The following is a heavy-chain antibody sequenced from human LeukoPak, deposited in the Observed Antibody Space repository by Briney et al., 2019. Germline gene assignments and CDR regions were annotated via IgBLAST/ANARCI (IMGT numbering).Heavy chain of an antibody. CDR2: IYTSGST. Sequence: SETLSLTCTVSGGSISSYYWSWIRQPAGKGLEWIGRIYTSGSTNYNPSLKSRVTMSVDTSKNQFSLKLSSVTAADTAVYYCARGGYCSGGSCYSPASSGGAHFDYWGQGTLATVSS. V-gene: IGHV4-4*07. D-gene: IGHD2-15*01. CDR3: ARGGYCSGGSCYSPASSGGAHFDY. CDR1: GGSISSYY. J-gene: IGHJ4*02.